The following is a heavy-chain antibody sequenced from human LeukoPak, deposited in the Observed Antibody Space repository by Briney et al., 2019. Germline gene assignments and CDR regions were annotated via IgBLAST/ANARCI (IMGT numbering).Heavy chain of an antibody. CDR1: GGTFSSYT. Sequence: ATVKVSCKASGGTFSSYTIGWVRQAPGQGLEWMGRIIPILGIANYAQKFQGRVTITADKSTSTAYMELSSLRSEDTAVYYCARSSTVTTHGGFDYWGQGTLVTVSS. CDR2: IIPILGIA. J-gene: IGHJ4*02. V-gene: IGHV1-69*02. D-gene: IGHD4-17*01. CDR3: ARSSTVTTHGGFDY.